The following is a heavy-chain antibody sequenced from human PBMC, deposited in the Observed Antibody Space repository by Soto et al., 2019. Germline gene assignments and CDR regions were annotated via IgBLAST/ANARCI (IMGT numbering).Heavy chain of an antibody. D-gene: IGHD7-27*01. V-gene: IGHV3-23*01. CDR1: GFTFSSYA. J-gene: IGHJ6*03. CDR3: AKGPLGIMPNYYYYMDV. CDR2: ISGSGGST. Sequence: GGSLRLSCAASGFTFSSYAMSWVRQAPGKGLEWVSAISGSGGSTYYADSVKGRFTISRDISKNTLYLQMNSLRAEDTAVYYCAKGPLGIMPNYYYYMDVWGKGTTVTVSS.